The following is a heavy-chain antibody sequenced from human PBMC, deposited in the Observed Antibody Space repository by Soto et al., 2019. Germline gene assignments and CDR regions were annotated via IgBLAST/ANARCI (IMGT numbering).Heavy chain of an antibody. Sequence: QVHLVQSGAEVKKPGASVQVSCKASGSTFNTSAISWVRQAPGQGLEWMGWSSAYTGNTNYAQKFQGRVTMTTDTSTNTAYMELRSLTSDDTAVYYCARDDSYYDSSSYSDSGGQGPLVTVSS. J-gene: IGHJ5*01. V-gene: IGHV1-18*01. CDR2: SSAYTGNT. D-gene: IGHD3-22*01. CDR3: ARDDSYYDSSSYSDS. CDR1: GSTFNTSA.